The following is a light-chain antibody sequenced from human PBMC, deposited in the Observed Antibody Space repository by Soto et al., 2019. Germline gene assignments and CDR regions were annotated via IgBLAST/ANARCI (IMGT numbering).Light chain of an antibody. CDR2: GAA. J-gene: IGKJ3*01. CDR3: QQYGNSPLT. V-gene: IGKV3-20*01. CDR1: ENVYINS. Sequence: EIVLTQSPGTLSLSPGEGATLSCRASENVYINSLAWYQQKPGQPPRLLIYGAATRASAVPDRFSGSGSGADFTLSITGLEPEDFAVYYCQQYGNSPLTFGPGTRVD.